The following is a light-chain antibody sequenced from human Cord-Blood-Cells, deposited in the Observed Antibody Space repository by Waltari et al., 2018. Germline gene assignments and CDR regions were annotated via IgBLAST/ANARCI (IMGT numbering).Light chain of an antibody. CDR1: QGISNY. CDR2: AAS. CDR3: QKYNSAPET. V-gene: IGKV1-27*01. J-gene: IGKJ1*01. Sequence: DIQMTQSPSSLSASLGDRVTITCRSSQGISNYLAWYQQKPGEVPKLLIYAASTLQSGVPSRFSGSGSGTDFTLTISSLQPEDVATYYCQKYNSAPETFGQGTKVEIK.